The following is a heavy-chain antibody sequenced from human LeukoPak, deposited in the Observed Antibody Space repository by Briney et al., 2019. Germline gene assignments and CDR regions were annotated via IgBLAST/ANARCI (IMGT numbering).Heavy chain of an antibody. V-gene: IGHV4-34*01. Sequence: PSETLSLTCAVYGGSFSGYYWSWIRRPPGKGLEWIGEINHSGSTNYNPSLKSRVTISVDTSKNQFSLKLSSVTAADTAVYYCARVDIVATIKGPYYYYGMDVWGQGTTVTVSS. CDR2: INHSGST. CDR3: ARVDIVATIKGPYYYYGMDV. J-gene: IGHJ6*02. CDR1: GGSFSGYY. D-gene: IGHD5-12*01.